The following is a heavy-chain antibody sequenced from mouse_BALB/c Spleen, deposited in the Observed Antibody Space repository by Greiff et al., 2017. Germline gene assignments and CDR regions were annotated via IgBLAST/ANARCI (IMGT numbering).Heavy chain of an antibody. CDR3: AREIYGNYDAFDY. J-gene: IGHJ2*01. Sequence: EVQVVESGGGLVQPGGSLKLSCAASGFTFSSYGMSWVRQTPDKRLELVATINSNGGSTYYPDSVKGRFTISRDNAKNTLYLQMSSLKSEDTAMYYCAREIYGNYDAFDYWGQGTTLTVSS. D-gene: IGHD2-1*01. V-gene: IGHV5-6-3*01. CDR2: INSNGGST. CDR1: GFTFSSYG.